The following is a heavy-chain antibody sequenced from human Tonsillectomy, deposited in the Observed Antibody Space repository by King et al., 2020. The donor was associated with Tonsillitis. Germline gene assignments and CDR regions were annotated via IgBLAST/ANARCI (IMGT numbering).Heavy chain of an antibody. CDR3: ARMYGADSYVYFDL. CDR1: GGSFRTYY. CDR2: VYTSGST. Sequence: QLQESGPGLVKPSETLSLTCTVAGGSFRTYYWSWIRQPAGKGLEWIGRVYTSGSTNYNPSLKSRVTMSVDASKNEVSLKVTSLAAADTAVYYCARMYGADSYVYFDLWGRGTLVTVSS. V-gene: IGHV4-4*07. J-gene: IGHJ2*01. D-gene: IGHD4/OR15-4a*01.